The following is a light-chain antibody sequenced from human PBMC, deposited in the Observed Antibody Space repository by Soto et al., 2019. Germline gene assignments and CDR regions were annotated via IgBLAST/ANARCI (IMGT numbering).Light chain of an antibody. CDR3: QQANSFPLT. V-gene: IGKV1-12*01. CDR1: QDIGDW. J-gene: IGKJ4*01. CDR2: AAS. Sequence: DIQVTQSPSSVSASVGDRVSITCRASQDIGDWLAWYQQKPGKAPKLLVYAASSLQSGVPSRFSGSGSGTEFTLTISSLHPEDFATYYCQQANSFPLTFGGGTKVDIK.